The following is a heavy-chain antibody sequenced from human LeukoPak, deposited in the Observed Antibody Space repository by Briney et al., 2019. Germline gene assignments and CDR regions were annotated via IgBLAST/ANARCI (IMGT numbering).Heavy chain of an antibody. CDR3: ARCPIAARLNWFDP. D-gene: IGHD6-6*01. J-gene: IGHJ5*02. V-gene: IGHV4-34*10. Sequence: KSSETLSLTCAVYGGSSSGDFWSWIRQSPGRGLEWIGEINHAGSTTYNPSLGSRVTMSLDTSSNHISLEMTSVTAADTAVYYCARCPIAARLNWFDPWGQGTLDTVSS. CDR2: INHAGST. CDR1: GGSSSGDF.